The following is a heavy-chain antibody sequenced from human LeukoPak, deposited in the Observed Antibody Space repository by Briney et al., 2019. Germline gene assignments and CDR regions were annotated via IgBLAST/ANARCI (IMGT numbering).Heavy chain of an antibody. D-gene: IGHD3-22*01. V-gene: IGHV4-39*07. CDR3: ASRTYYYDSSGPL. J-gene: IGHJ4*02. CDR1: GVSISSSSYY. CDR2: IYYSGST. Sequence: PSETLSLTCTVSGVSISSSSYYWGWIRQPPGKGLEWIGSIYYSGSTYYNPSLKSRVTISVDTSKNQFSLKLSSVTAADTAVYYCASRTYYYDSSGPLWGQGTLVTVSS.